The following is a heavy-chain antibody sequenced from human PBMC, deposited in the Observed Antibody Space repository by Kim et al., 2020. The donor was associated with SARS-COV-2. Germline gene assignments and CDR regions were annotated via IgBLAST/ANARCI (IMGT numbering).Heavy chain of an antibody. J-gene: IGHJ4*02. V-gene: IGHV4-31*02. D-gene: IGHD6-25*01. Sequence: YNPSLKSRVTIAVETSKNQFSRKLSSVTAADTAVYYCARRRLRSGYYFDYWGQGTLVTVSS. CDR3: ARRRLRSGYYFDY.